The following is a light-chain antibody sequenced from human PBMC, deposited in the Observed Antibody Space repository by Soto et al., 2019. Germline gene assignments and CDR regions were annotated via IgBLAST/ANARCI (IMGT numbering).Light chain of an antibody. V-gene: IGLV7-43*01. J-gene: IGLJ1*01. Sequence: QVVVTQEPGLTVSPGGTVSLRWASSTGAVTSGYYPNWFQQKPGQAPRARIYSTSNKHSWTPARFSGSLLGGKAALTLSGVQPEDEAEYYCLLYSGGAQTSLYVFRTATTVPVL. CDR1: TGAVTSGYY. CDR2: STS. CDR3: LLYSGGAQTSLYV.